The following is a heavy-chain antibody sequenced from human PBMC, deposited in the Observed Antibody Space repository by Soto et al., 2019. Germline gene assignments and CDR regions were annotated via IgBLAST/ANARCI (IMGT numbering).Heavy chain of an antibody. CDR3: TRQTDAVQWLVVPTDYNFDY. J-gene: IGHJ4*02. V-gene: IGHV3-73*02. CDR1: GFTFGGSA. Sequence: EGQLVESGGGLVQPGGSLKLSCAASGFTFGGSAMHWVRQASGKGLEWVGHIRSKTNSYATAYAESVKGRFTISRDDSMITPYQQTNSLLTEDTAVYFCTRQTDAVQWLVVPTDYNFDYWGQRTLVTVSS. D-gene: IGHD6-19*01. CDR2: IRSKTNSYAT.